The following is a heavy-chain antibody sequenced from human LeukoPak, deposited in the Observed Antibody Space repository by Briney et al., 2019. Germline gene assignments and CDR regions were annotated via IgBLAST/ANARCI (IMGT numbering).Heavy chain of an antibody. J-gene: IGHJ4*02. CDR3: ARVVYCSRTSCPLDC. CDR2: IIGDGSST. CDR1: GFTFSSYW. Sequence: GGSLRLSCAASGFTFSSYWMHWVRQAPGKGLVWVLRIIGDGSSTTYADSVKGRFTISRDNAKNTLYLQMNSLRAEDTAVYYCARVVYCSRTSCPLDCWGQGTLVTVSS. D-gene: IGHD2-2*01. V-gene: IGHV3-74*03.